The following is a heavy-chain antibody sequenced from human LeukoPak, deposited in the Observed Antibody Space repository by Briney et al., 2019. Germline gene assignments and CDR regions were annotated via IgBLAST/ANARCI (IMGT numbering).Heavy chain of an antibody. CDR3: ARAGYSSYYYYYMDV. Sequence: SETLSLTCTISGGSISSHYWSWIRQPPGKGLEWIGYIYYSGSTNYNPSLKSRVTISVDTSKNQFSLKLSSVTAADTAVYYCARAGYSSYYYYYMDVWGKGTTVTVSS. D-gene: IGHD5-18*01. J-gene: IGHJ6*03. CDR2: IYYSGST. V-gene: IGHV4-59*11. CDR1: GGSISSHY.